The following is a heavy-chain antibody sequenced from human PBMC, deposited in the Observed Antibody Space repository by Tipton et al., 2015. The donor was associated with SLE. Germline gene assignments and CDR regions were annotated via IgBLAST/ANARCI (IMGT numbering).Heavy chain of an antibody. V-gene: IGHV3-53*01. CDR2: IYRGGST. CDR1: GFTVSNNY. D-gene: IGHD2-15*01. CDR3: ARSGAARAFDS. Sequence: SLRLSCAASGFTVSNNYMSWAPKPPGRGLEGVSVIYRGGSTYNADSVKGRFTISRDNSKNTLYFQMNSLRAEDTAVYYCARSGAARAFDSWGQGTLVTVSS. J-gene: IGHJ4*02.